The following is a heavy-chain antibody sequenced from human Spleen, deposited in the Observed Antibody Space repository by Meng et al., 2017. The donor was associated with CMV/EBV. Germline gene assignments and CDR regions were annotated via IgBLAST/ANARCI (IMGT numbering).Heavy chain of an antibody. J-gene: IGHJ4*02. Sequence: YYIHWMRQATGQGLEWMGIINPSGDSTTYAQKFQGRVTMTRDTATTTVYLELSSLRSEDTAVYYCARDSPYYDYIWGSYRPQYYFDYWGQGTLVTVSS. CDR1: YY. CDR2: INPSGDST. D-gene: IGHD3-16*02. CDR3: ARDSPYYDYIWGSYRPQYYFDY. V-gene: IGHV1-46*01.